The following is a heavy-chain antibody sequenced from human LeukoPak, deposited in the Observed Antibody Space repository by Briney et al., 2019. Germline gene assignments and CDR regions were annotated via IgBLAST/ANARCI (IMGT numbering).Heavy chain of an antibody. CDR1: GGSISSYY. V-gene: IGHV4-59*01. Sequence: SETLSLTCTVSGGSISSYYWSWIRQPPGKGLEWIGYIYYSGSTNYNPSLKSRVTISVDTSKTQFSLKLSSVTAADTAVYYCATHYEYSSSSVFDYWGQGTLVTVSS. D-gene: IGHD6-6*01. J-gene: IGHJ4*02. CDR2: IYYSGST. CDR3: ATHYEYSSSSVFDY.